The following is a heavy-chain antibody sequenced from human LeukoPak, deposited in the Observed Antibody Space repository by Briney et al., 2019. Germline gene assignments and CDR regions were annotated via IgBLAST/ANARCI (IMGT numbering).Heavy chain of an antibody. J-gene: IGHJ4*02. CDR3: ARVSGVYGDTYYFDY. CDR2: IYYSGST. CDR1: GGSVSSGSYY. D-gene: IGHD4-17*01. V-gene: IGHV4-61*01. Sequence: KPSETLSLTCTVSGGSVSSGSYYWSWIRQPPGKGLELIGYIYYSGSTNYNPSLKSRVTISVDTSKNQFSLKLSSVTAADTAVYYCARVSGVYGDTYYFDYWGQGTLVTVSS.